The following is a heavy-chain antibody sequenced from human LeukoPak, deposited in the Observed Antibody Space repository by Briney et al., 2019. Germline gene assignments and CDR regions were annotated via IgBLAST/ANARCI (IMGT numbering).Heavy chain of an antibody. D-gene: IGHD6-19*01. V-gene: IGHV4-59*12. Sequence: PSETLSLTCTVSGGSISSYYWSWIRQPPGKGLEWIGYIYYSGSTNYNPSLKSRVTISVDTSKNQFSLKLSSVTAADTAVYYCARGGYSSAHLNYWGQGTLVTVSS. CDR3: ARGGYSSAHLNY. J-gene: IGHJ4*02. CDR1: GGSISSYY. CDR2: IYYSGST.